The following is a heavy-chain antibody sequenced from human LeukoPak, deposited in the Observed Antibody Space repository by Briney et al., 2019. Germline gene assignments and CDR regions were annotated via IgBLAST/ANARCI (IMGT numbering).Heavy chain of an antibody. CDR1: GYTFTSYA. D-gene: IGHD3-9*01. CDR2: INAGNGNT. CDR3: ARGYYDILTGYRNYYYYYMDV. Sequence: ASVKVSCKASGYTFTSYAMHWVRQAPGQRLEWMGWINAGNGNTKYSQEFQGRVTITRDTSASTAYMELSSLRSEDMAVYYCARGYYDILTGYRNYYYYYMDVWGKGTTVTVSS. V-gene: IGHV1-3*03. J-gene: IGHJ6*03.